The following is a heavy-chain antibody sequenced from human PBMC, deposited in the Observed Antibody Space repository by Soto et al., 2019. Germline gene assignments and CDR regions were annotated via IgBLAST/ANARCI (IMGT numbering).Heavy chain of an antibody. CDR2: ISAYNGNT. D-gene: IGHD6-6*01. Sequence: ASVKVSCKASGYTFTSYGISWVRQAPGQGLEWMGWISAYNGNTNYAQKLQGRVTMTTDTSTSTAYMELRSLRSEDTAVYYCARGSRGYSSSYYFDYWGQGTLVTVSS. V-gene: IGHV1-18*01. CDR1: GYTFTSYG. J-gene: IGHJ4*02. CDR3: ARGSRGYSSSYYFDY.